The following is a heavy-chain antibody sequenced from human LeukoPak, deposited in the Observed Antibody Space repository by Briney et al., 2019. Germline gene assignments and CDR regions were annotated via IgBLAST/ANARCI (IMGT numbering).Heavy chain of an antibody. CDR1: GYTFTSYG. D-gene: IGHD4-23*01. CDR3: AYEPDYGGKPFDY. J-gene: IGHJ4*02. CDR2: INPSGGST. Sequence: GASVKVSCKASGYTFTSYGISWVRQAPGQGLEWMGIINPSGGSTSYAQKFQGRVTMTRDMSTNTIYMELSSLRSEDTAVYYCAYEPDYGGKPFDYWGQGALVTVSS. V-gene: IGHV1-46*01.